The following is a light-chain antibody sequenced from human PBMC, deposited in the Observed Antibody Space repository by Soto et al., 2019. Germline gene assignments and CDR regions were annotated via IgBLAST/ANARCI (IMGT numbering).Light chain of an antibody. Sequence: DIQMTQSPSSLSASVGDRVTITCRASQGISNYLAWYQQKPGKVPKLLIYAASTLQSVVPSRFSGSGSGTDFTRTISSLQPEDVATYYCQKYNSAPLTFGGGTKVEIK. CDR1: QGISNY. V-gene: IGKV1-27*01. J-gene: IGKJ4*01. CDR3: QKYNSAPLT. CDR2: AAS.